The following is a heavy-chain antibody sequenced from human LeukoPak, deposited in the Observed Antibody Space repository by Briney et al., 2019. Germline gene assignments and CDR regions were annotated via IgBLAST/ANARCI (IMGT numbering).Heavy chain of an antibody. Sequence: PSETLSLTCAVSAHSMTNYYWSWIRQPAGQGLEWIGHIYVSGRTNYNPSFKSRVSMSIDTSKKQFSLNLTSVSAVDTAVYGRDGWELTPAKGWFDSWGQGTLVTVSS. CDR3: DGWELTPAKGWFDS. D-gene: IGHD1-26*01. J-gene: IGHJ5*01. V-gene: IGHV4-4*07. CDR1: AHSMTNYY. CDR2: IYVSGRT.